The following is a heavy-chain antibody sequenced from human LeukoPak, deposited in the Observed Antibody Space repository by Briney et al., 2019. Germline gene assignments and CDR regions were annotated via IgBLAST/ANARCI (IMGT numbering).Heavy chain of an antibody. J-gene: IGHJ6*03. D-gene: IGHD4-11*01. CDR3: ARTVRDTTTVRLTAFYNYHMDV. Sequence: SETLSLTCAVSGDSLTNDYWTWIRQPPGKGLEWVGFIHNNGNNKYNPSLKSRVTISLDTSKKQFSLKLSSVTAADTAVYYCARTVRDTTTVRLTAFYNYHMDVWGKGASVIVSS. V-gene: IGHV4-59*01. CDR2: IHNNGNN. CDR1: GDSLTNDY.